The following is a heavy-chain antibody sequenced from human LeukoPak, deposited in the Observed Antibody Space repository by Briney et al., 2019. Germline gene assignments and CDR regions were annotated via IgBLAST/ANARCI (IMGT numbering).Heavy chain of an antibody. CDR3: TTDPTYYDILTGDTFDY. CDR2: IKSKTDGGTT. J-gene: IGHJ4*02. CDR1: GFTFSNAW. Sequence: PGGSLRLSCAASGFTFSNAWMSWVRQAPGKGLEWVGRIKSKTDGGTTDYAAPVKGRFTISRDDSKNTLYLQTNSLKTEDTAVYYCTTDPTYYDILTGDTFDYWGQGTLVTVSS. D-gene: IGHD3-9*01. V-gene: IGHV3-15*01.